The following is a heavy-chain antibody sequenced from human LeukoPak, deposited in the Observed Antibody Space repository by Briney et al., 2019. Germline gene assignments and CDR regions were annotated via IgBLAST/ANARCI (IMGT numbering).Heavy chain of an antibody. CDR2: INPSGGST. Sequence: ASVKVSCKASGYTFTSYYMHWVRQAPGQGLEWMGIINPSGGSTSYAQKFQGRVTMTRDTSTSTVYMELSSLRSEDTAGYYCARGGVGNDRYYQYIDVWGKGTTVTVSS. CDR1: GYTFTSYY. J-gene: IGHJ6*03. D-gene: IGHD2-15*01. CDR3: ARGGVGNDRYYQYIDV. V-gene: IGHV1-46*01.